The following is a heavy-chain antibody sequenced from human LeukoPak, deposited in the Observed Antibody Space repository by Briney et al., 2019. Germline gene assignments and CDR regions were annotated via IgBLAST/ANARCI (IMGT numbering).Heavy chain of an antibody. CDR3: VSYYDSSGYYRPIDY. Sequence: GGSLRLSCAASGFTFSNAWMSWVRQAPGKGLEWVSSISSSSSYIYYADSVKGRFTISRDNAKNSLYLQMNSLRAEDTAVYYCVSYYDSSGYYRPIDYWGQGTLVTVSS. CDR2: ISSSSSYI. J-gene: IGHJ4*02. V-gene: IGHV3-21*01. CDR1: GFTFSNAW. D-gene: IGHD3-22*01.